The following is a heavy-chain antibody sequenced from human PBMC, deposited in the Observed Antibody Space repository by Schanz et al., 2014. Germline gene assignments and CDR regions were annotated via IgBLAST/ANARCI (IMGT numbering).Heavy chain of an antibody. D-gene: IGHD6-13*01. J-gene: IGHJ4*01. Sequence: VQLVESGGGFVQPGGSLGLSCVVSGFTVSSDHMSWVRQAPGKGLEWVAVISYDGSNKYYADSVKGRFTISRDNSKNTLYLQMNSLRAEDTAVYDCAREEGWGIAAAGLVDYWGHGTLVTVSS. CDR2: ISYDGSNK. CDR3: AREEGWGIAAAGLVDY. CDR1: GFTVSSDH. V-gene: IGHV3-30*19.